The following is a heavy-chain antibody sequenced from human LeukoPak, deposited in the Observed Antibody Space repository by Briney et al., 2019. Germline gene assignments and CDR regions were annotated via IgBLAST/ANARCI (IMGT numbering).Heavy chain of an antibody. CDR3: ARGGWGSFDY. Sequence: SETLSLTCTVSGGSISGYYWSWIRQPPGKGLEWIAFIYYSGTTNYNPSLKSRVTISLDTSKNQFSLKLISVTAADTAVYYCARGGWGSFDYWGQGTLATVSS. CDR2: IYYSGTT. V-gene: IGHV4-59*01. J-gene: IGHJ4*02. CDR1: GGSISGYY. D-gene: IGHD1-26*01.